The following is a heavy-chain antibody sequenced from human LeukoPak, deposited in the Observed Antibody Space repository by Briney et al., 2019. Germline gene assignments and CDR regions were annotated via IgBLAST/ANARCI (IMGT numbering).Heavy chain of an antibody. Sequence: SETLSLTCAVYGGSFSSDYWSWIRQPPGKGLEWIGELSHGGGPNYNPSLKSRLTISVDTSKNQFSLKLNSVTAADTAVYYCARLPAPGCSSTSCYAHDAFDIWGQGTMVTVSS. CDR3: ARLPAPGCSSTSCYAHDAFDI. CDR1: GGSFSSDY. D-gene: IGHD2-2*01. V-gene: IGHV4-34*01. J-gene: IGHJ3*02. CDR2: LSHGGGP.